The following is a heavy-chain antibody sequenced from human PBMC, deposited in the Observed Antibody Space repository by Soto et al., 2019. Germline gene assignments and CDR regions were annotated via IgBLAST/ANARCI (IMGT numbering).Heavy chain of an antibody. CDR3: AIVSLTDPPDAFDI. V-gene: IGHV3-33*01. J-gene: IGHJ3*02. CDR1: GFSFGDSG. Sequence: GGSLRLSCAASGFSFGDSGMHWVRQGPGKGLEWVAVVWFDESSHYYADSVKGRFTISRDNSQNTLYLQMNSLRVEDTAVYFCAIVSLTDPPDAFDIWGQGTMVTVSS. CDR2: VWFDESSH. D-gene: IGHD2-8*02.